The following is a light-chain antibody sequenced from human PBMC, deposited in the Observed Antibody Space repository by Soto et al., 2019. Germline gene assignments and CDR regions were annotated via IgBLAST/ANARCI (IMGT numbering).Light chain of an antibody. CDR1: QGISNY. J-gene: IGKJ1*01. V-gene: IGKV1-27*01. CDR3: QKYNSAPPET. CDR2: AAS. Sequence: DIQMTQSPSSLSASVGDRVTITCPASQGISNYLAWYQQKPGKVPKLLIYAASTLQSGVPSRFSGSQSGTDSTLTISSLQPEDVATYYCQKYNSAPPETFGQGTKVEIK.